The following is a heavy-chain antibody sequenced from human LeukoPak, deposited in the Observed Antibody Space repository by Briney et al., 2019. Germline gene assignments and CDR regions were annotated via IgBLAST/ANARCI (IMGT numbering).Heavy chain of an antibody. CDR3: ARDRDSGSNIDY. Sequence: PGGSLRLSCAASGFTFSSYAMSWVRQAPGKGLVWVSHINTDVSSTTYADSVKGRFIISRDNAKNTLYLQMNSLRAEDTAVYYCARDRDSGSNIDYWGQGTLVTVSS. CDR1: GFTFSSYA. D-gene: IGHD1-26*01. V-gene: IGHV3-74*01. J-gene: IGHJ4*02. CDR2: INTDVSST.